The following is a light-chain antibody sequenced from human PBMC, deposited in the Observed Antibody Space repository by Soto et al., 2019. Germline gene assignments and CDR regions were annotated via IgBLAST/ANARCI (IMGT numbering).Light chain of an antibody. V-gene: IGLV2-11*01. CDR2: DVT. CDR1: SRDVGAYNY. CDR3: CSYAGPYSYV. Sequence: QSLLSQPRSVSGSPGHSFTISCTGTSRDVGAYNYVSWYQQHPGNAPKLMIYDVTKRPSGVPDRFSGSKSANTASLTISGLQAEDEGHYFCCSYAGPYSYVFGTGTKVTVL. J-gene: IGLJ1*01.